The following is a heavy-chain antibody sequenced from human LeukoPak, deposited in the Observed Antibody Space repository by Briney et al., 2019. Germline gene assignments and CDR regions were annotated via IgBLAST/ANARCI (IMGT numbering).Heavy chain of an antibody. J-gene: IGHJ6*02. CDR3: AKDRATMVRGVIVYYYYGMDV. CDR1: GFTFSSYG. Sequence: GRSLRLSCAASGFTFSSYGMHWVRQAPGKGLEWVAVISYDESSKYYADSVKGRFTISRDNSKNTLYLQMNSLRAEDTAVYYCAKDRATMVRGVIVYYYYGMDVWGQGTTVTVSS. CDR2: ISYDESSK. D-gene: IGHD3-10*01. V-gene: IGHV3-30*18.